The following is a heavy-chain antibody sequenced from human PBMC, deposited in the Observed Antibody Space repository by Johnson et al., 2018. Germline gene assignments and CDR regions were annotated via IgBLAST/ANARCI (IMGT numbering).Heavy chain of an antibody. CDR3: AGGRRKTMVRGTTNLFLDQYVDYMDV. J-gene: IGHJ6*03. Sequence: QVQLQQWGAGLLKPSETLSLTCAVYGGSFSGYYWSWIRQPPGKGLEWIGEINHSGSTNYNPSLKGRVTMSIDTSKNQFSLKLPSVTDADTAVFFCAGGRRKTMVRGTTNLFLDQYVDYMDVLDKGTTVTVSS. V-gene: IGHV4-34*01. CDR1: GGSFSGYY. D-gene: IGHD3-10*01. CDR2: INHSGST.